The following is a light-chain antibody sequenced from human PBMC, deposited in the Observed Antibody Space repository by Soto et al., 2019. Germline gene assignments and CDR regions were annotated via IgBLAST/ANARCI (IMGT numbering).Light chain of an antibody. CDR2: GAS. CDR1: QSVSSN. V-gene: IGKV3-15*01. CDR3: QQANSFPIT. Sequence: EIVMTQSPATLSVSPGERATLSCRASQSVSSNLAWYQQKPGQAPRLLIYGASTRATGIPARFSGSGSGTEFTLTISSVQPEDFATYRCQQANSFPITFGQGTRLEIK. J-gene: IGKJ5*01.